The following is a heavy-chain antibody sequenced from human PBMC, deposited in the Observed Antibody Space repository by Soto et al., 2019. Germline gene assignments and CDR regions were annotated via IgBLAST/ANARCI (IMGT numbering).Heavy chain of an antibody. CDR2: IWYDGSNK. J-gene: IGHJ6*03. CDR3: ARDPYCSGGSCYSADYYYYMDV. CDR1: GFTFSSYG. V-gene: IGHV3-33*01. D-gene: IGHD2-15*01. Sequence: GGSLRLSCAASGFTFSSYGMHWVRQAPGKGLEWVAVIWYDGSNKYYADSVKGRFTISRDNSKNTLYLQMNSLRAEDTAVYYCARDPYCSGGSCYSADYYYYMDVWGKGTTVTVSS.